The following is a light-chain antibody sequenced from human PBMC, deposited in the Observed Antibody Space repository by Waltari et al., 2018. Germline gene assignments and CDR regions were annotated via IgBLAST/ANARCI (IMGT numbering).Light chain of an antibody. CDR3: QQSYSTPHT. CDR1: QSVSSY. V-gene: IGKV1-39*01. CDR2: AAS. Sequence: DIQMTQSPSSLSASVGDRVTITCRASQSVSSYLNWYQQKPRNAPKLLIYAASSLQSGVPSRFSGRGSGTDCTLTISSLQPEDFATYYCQQSYSTPHTFGQGTKLEIK. J-gene: IGKJ2*01.